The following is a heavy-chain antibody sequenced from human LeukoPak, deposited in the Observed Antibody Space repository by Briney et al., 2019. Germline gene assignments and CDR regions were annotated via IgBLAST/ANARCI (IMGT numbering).Heavy chain of an antibody. J-gene: IGHJ4*02. V-gene: IGHV1-46*01. Sequence: ASVKVSCKASGYTFTSYYMHWVRQAPGQGLEWMGIISPSGGSTSYAQKFQGRVTMTRDTSTSTVYMELSSLRSEDTAVYYCASVGAYDSSGYPFDYWGQGTLVTVSS. CDR1: GYTFTSYY. D-gene: IGHD3-22*01. CDR3: ASVGAYDSSGYPFDY. CDR2: ISPSGGST.